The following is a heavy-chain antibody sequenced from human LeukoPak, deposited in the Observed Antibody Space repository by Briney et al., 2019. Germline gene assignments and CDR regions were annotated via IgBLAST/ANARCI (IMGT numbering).Heavy chain of an antibody. D-gene: IGHD6-13*01. V-gene: IGHV3-74*01. CDR2: INSDGRST. CDR3: TTAIAAAPGAY. Sequence: WISRINSDGRSTNYADSVKGRFTISRDDAKNTVYLQMDSLRAEDTAVYYCTTAIAAAPGAYWGQGTLVTVSS. J-gene: IGHJ4*02.